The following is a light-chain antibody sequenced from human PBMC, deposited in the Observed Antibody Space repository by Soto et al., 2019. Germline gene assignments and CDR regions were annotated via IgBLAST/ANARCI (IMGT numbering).Light chain of an antibody. Sequence: QSALTQPASVSGSPGQSITISCTGTSSDVGCYNLVSWYQQHPGKAPKLMIYEGSKRPSGVSNRFSGSKSGNTASLTISGLQAEDEADYYCCSYAGSHVVFGGGTKLTVL. V-gene: IGLV2-23*01. J-gene: IGLJ2*01. CDR1: SSDVGCYNL. CDR3: CSYAGSHVV. CDR2: EGS.